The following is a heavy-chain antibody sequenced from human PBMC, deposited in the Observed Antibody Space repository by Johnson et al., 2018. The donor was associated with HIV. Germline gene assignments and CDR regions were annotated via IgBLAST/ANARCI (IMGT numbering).Heavy chain of an antibody. V-gene: IGHV3-66*02. D-gene: IGHD6-6*01. CDR1: GFTVNGNY. J-gene: IGHJ3*02. CDR3: ARDQSSRQAFDI. Sequence: MQLVESGGGLVQPGGSLRLSCAVSGFTVNGNYMRWVRQAPGKGLEWVSVIYSGDTTYYADSVKGRFTISRDTSKNTLYLQMNSLGAEDTAVYYCARDQSSRQAFDIWGQGTMVTVSS. CDR2: IYSGDTT.